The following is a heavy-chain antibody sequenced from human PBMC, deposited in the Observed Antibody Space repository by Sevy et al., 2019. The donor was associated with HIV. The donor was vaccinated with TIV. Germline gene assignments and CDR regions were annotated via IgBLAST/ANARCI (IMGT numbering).Heavy chain of an antibody. CDR3: ARALQDYYYAMDV. V-gene: IGHV4-59*01. J-gene: IGHJ6*02. CDR2: IYYSGRT. Sequence: SETLSLTCTVSGDSISGYYWSWIRQPPGKGLEWIGYIYYSGRTNYNSSFKSRVAISVDTSKNQFSLRLRSVTAADTAVYYGARALQDYYYAMDVWGQGTTVTVSS. CDR1: GDSISGYY.